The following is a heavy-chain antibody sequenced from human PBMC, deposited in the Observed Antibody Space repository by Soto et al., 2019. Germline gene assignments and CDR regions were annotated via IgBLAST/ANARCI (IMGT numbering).Heavy chain of an antibody. CDR1: GFTFSSYD. V-gene: IGHV3-13*01. CDR2: IGTAGDT. Sequence: GGSLRLSCAASGFTFSSYDMHWVRQATGKGLEWVSAIGTAGDTYYPGSVKGRFTISRENAKNSLYLQMNSLRAGDTAVYYCAREGGGFHESGEPMYYMDVWGKGTTVTVSS. D-gene: IGHD3-16*01. J-gene: IGHJ6*03. CDR3: AREGGGFHESGEPMYYMDV.